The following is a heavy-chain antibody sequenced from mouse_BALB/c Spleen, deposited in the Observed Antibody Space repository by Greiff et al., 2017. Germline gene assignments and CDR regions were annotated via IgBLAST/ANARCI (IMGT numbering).Heavy chain of an antibody. CDR3: ARSGDYDYDEEKNYFDY. CDR2: IYPGDGDT. J-gene: IGHJ2*01. CDR1: GYAFSSYW. V-gene: IGHV1-80*01. D-gene: IGHD2-4*01. Sequence: QVQLQQSGAELVRPGSSVKISCKASGYAFSSYWMNWVKQRPGQGLEWIGQIYPGDGDTNYNGKFKGKATLTADKSSSTAYMQLSSLTSEDSAVYFCARSGDYDYDEEKNYFDYWGQGTTLTVSS.